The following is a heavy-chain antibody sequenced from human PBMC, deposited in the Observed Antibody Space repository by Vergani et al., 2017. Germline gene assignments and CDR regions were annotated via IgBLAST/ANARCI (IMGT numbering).Heavy chain of an antibody. D-gene: IGHD3-3*01. J-gene: IGHJ6*03. CDR2: IIPIFGTA. V-gene: IGHV1-69*01. CDR1: GGTFSSYA. CDR3: ARYITIFGVVTYRNYMDV. Sequence: QLQLVQSGAEVKKPGSSVKVSCKASGGTFSSYAISWVRQAPGQGLEWMGGIIPIFGTANYAQKFQGRVTITADESTSTAYMELSSLRSEDTAVYYCARYITIFGVVTYRNYMDVWGKGTTVTVSS.